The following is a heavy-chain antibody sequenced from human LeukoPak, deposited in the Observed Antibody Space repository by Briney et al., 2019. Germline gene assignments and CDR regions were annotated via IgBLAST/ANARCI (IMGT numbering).Heavy chain of an antibody. Sequence: PGGSLRLSCAASGFTFSSYAMSWVRQAPGKGLEWVSAISGSGGSTYYADSVKGRFTISRDNSKNTLYLQMNSLRAEDTAVYYCAKENPYYYDSSGYPTPRVDYWGQGTLVTVSS. D-gene: IGHD3-22*01. CDR2: ISGSGGST. CDR1: GFTFSSYA. J-gene: IGHJ4*02. V-gene: IGHV3-23*01. CDR3: AKENPYYYDSSGYPTPRVDY.